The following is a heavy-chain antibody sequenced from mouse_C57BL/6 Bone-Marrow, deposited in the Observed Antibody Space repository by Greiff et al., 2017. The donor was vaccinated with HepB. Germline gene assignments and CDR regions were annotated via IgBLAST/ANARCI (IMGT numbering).Heavy chain of an antibody. CDR3: ARIYYGNSAWFDY. Sequence: VKLQESGAELARPGASVKLSCKASGYTFTSYGISWVKQRTGQGLEWIGEIYPRSGNTYYNEKFKGKAKLNADKSSSTAYMKLRSLTSEDSAVYFCARIYYGNSAWFDYWGQGTLVTVSA. V-gene: IGHV1-81*01. CDR1: GYTFTSYG. CDR2: IYPRSGNT. J-gene: IGHJ3*01. D-gene: IGHD2-1*01.